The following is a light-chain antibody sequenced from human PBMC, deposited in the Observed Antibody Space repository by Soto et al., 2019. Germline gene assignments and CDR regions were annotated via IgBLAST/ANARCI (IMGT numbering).Light chain of an antibody. V-gene: IGLV4-69*01. CDR1: SGHNSYA. CDR3: QTWSTDIRV. J-gene: IGLJ3*02. CDR2: LNSDGSH. Sequence: QLVLTQPPSASASLGASAKLTCTLSSGHNSYAIAWHQQQPEKGPRYLMKLNSDGSHSKGDGIPDRFSGSSSGADRYLTISSLQSEDEADYYCQTWSTDIRVFGGGTKLTVL.